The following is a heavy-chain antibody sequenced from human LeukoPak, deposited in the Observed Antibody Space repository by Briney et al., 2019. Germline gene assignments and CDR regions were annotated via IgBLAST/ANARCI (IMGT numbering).Heavy chain of an antibody. J-gene: IGHJ4*02. CDR2: IYPDDSDT. CDR1: GYSFTNYW. CDR3: ARLPYYDTSGYLDY. D-gene: IGHD3-22*01. V-gene: IGHV5-51*01. Sequence: GESLKISCKASGYSFTNYWIGWVRQMPGKGLEWMGIIYPDDSDTRYRPSFQGQVTISADKSISTAYLQWSSLKASDTAMYYCARLPYYDTSGYLDYWGQGTLVIVSS.